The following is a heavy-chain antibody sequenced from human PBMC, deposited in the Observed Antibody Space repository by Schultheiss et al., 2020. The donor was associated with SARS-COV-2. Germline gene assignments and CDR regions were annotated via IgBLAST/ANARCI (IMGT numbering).Heavy chain of an antibody. V-gene: IGHV3-30*02. Sequence: GGSLRLSCAASGFAFSNSGMHWVRQAPGKGLEWVAVIWFDGSQKFYADSVKGRFTISRDNSENTSFLQMNSLRTEDTAVYYCAKGTWYGSEQGGYWGQGTLVTVAS. J-gene: IGHJ4*02. CDR3: AKGTWYGSEQGGY. CDR1: GFAFSNSG. D-gene: IGHD6-19*01. CDR2: IWFDGSQK.